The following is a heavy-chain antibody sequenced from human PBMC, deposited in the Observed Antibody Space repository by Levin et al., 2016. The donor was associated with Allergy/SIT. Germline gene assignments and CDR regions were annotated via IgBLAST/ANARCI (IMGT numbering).Heavy chain of an antibody. CDR3: ARDREAEGYYDSRGLDV. D-gene: IGHD3-22*01. Sequence: SETLSLTCTVSGGSISSYYWSWIRQPPGKGLEWIGYIYYSGSTNYNPSLKSRVTISVDTSKNQFSLKLSSVTAADTAVYYCARDREAEGYYDSRGLDVWGQGTTVTVSS. V-gene: IGHV4-59*01. CDR2: IYYSGST. J-gene: IGHJ6*02. CDR1: GGSISSYY.